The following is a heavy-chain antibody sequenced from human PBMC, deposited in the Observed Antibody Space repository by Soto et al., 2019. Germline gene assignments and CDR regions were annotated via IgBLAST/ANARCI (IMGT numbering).Heavy chain of an antibody. CDR3: ARVDYGDHDAFDI. V-gene: IGHV1-2*02. Sequence: ASVKVSCKASGYTFTGYYMYWVRQAPGQGLEWMGWINPNSGGTNYAQKFQGRVTMTRDTSISTAYMELSRLRSDDTAVYYCARVDYGDHDAFDIWGQGTVVTVS. D-gene: IGHD4-17*01. CDR1: GYTFTGYY. CDR2: INPNSGGT. J-gene: IGHJ3*02.